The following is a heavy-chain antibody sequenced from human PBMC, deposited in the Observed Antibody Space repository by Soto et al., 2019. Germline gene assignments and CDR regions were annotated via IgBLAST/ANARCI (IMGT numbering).Heavy chain of an antibody. J-gene: IGHJ4*02. V-gene: IGHV3-30*03. D-gene: IGHD6-19*01. CDR2: ITYDAGGK. Sequence: QVQVVESGGGVVQPGRSLRLSCAASGFTLSCCGMHWVRQAPGKGLEWVGVITYDAGGKHYAYSVKGRFTISRDSSEKAVYLQMRSLRVEESSIYYCATDQSSGYCRVVDCVGQGTVVTASP. CDR1: GFTLSCCG. CDR3: ATDQSSGYCRVVDC.